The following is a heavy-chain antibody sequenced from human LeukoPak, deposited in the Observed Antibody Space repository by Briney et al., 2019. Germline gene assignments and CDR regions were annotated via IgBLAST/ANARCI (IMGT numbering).Heavy chain of an antibody. CDR3: ARNTYDILGNGFDP. CDR2: IYYSGST. J-gene: IGHJ5*02. Sequence: SETLSLTCTVSGGSISSHYWSWIRQPPGKGLEWIGYIYYSGSTNYNPSLKSRVTISVETSKNHFSLNLISVTAADTAVYYCARNTYDILGNGFDPWGQGTMATVSS. CDR1: GGSISSHY. D-gene: IGHD3-9*01. V-gene: IGHV4-59*11.